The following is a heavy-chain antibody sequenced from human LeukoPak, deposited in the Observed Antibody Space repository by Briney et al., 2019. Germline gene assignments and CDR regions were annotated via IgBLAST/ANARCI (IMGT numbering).Heavy chain of an antibody. V-gene: IGHV4-34*01. CDR3: ARGGGWGSGRMSPGVNFDY. CDR1: GGSFSGYY. CDR2: INHSGST. Sequence: ASETLSLTCAVYGGSFSGYYWSWIRQPPGKGLEWIGEINHSGSTNYNPSLKSRVTISVETSKNQFSLKLSSVTAADTAVYYCARGGGWGSGRMSPGVNFDYWGQGTLVTVSS. D-gene: IGHD6-19*01. J-gene: IGHJ4*02.